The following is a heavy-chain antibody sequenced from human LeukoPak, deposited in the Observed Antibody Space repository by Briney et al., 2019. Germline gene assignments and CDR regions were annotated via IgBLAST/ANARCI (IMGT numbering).Heavy chain of an antibody. D-gene: IGHD1-7*01. CDR2: INPNTGGT. CDR1: GYTFTSYY. J-gene: IGHJ5*02. V-gene: IGHV1-2*02. CDR3: ARGPRTAITGTAATRSASQGIRTNWFDP. Sequence: ASVKVSRKTFGYTFTSYYLHWVRQAPGQGLEWMGGINPNTGGTNHAQKFQGRVTMTRDTSSNTAYLELSRLRSDDTAVYYCARGPRTAITGTAATRSASQGIRTNWFDPWGQGTLVTVSS.